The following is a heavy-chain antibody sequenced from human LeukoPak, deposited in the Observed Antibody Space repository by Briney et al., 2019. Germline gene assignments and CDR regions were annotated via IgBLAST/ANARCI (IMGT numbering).Heavy chain of an antibody. CDR3: ARDRGIAAPEAFDI. J-gene: IGHJ3*02. Sequence: PSQTLSLTCTVSGGSISSGGYYWSWIRQRPGKGLEWIGYIYYSGSTYYNPSLKSRVTISVDTSKNQFSLKLSSVTAADTAVYYCARDRGIAAPEAFDIWGQGTMVTVSS. CDR1: GGSISSGGYY. CDR2: IYYSGST. D-gene: IGHD6-13*01. V-gene: IGHV4-31*03.